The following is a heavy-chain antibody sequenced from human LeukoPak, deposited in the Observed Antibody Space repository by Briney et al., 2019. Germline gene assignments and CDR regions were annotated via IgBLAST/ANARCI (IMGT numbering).Heavy chain of an antibody. CDR2: INSDGSIT. V-gene: IGHV3-74*01. CDR1: GFTFISFW. CDR3: ARRAFSGSDY. Sequence: GGSLRLSCATSGFTFISFWMHWVRQTPGKGLLWVSRINSDGSITSYADSVKGRFTISRDNANNSLYLQMNSLRDEDTAVYYCARRAFSGSDYWGQGTLVTVSS. D-gene: IGHD6-25*01. J-gene: IGHJ4*02.